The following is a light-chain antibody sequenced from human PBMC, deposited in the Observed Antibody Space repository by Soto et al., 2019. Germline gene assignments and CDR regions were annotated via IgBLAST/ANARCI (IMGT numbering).Light chain of an antibody. CDR1: QSSSSW. J-gene: IGKJ1*01. V-gene: IGKV1-5*01. Sequence: DIQRTQSPSTLSASVGDRVTITCRASQSSSSWLSWYQQKPGKAPKLLIYDAASLESGVPPSVSGSGSVTEFTLTVSVLQHDDFATYYCQQYNNSACTFGQGTQVEIK. CDR2: DAA. CDR3: QQYNNSACT.